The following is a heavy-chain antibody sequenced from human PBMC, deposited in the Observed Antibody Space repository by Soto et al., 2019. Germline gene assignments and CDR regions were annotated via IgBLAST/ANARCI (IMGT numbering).Heavy chain of an antibody. J-gene: IGHJ6*02. CDR2: IDPSDSCT. Sequence: GESLKISCHGSGYIFTNYWIDWVRQMPGKGLEWMGRIDPSDSCTNYSPSFEGHVTISADKSITTAYLQWSSLKASDTAMYYCSRQADPRYYGMDVWGQGTTVTVSS. CDR1: GYIFTNYW. CDR3: SRQADPRYYGMDV. V-gene: IGHV5-10-1*01.